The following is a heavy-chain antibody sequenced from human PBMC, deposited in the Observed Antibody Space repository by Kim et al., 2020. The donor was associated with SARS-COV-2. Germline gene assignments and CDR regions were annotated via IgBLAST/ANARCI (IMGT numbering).Heavy chain of an antibody. V-gene: IGHV3-23*01. CDR2: ISGSGGST. Sequence: GGSLRLSCAASGFTFSSYAMSWVRQAPGKGLEWVSAISGSGGSTYYADSVKGRFTISRDNSKNTLYLQMNSLRAEDTAVYYCAKAYPKYTIFGVVTAVAGVLYYFDYWGQGTLVTVSS. D-gene: IGHD3-3*01. CDR1: GFTFSSYA. CDR3: AKAYPKYTIFGVVTAVAGVLYYFDY. J-gene: IGHJ4*02.